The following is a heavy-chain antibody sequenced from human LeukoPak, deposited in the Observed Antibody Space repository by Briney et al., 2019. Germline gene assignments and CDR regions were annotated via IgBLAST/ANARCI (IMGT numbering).Heavy chain of an antibody. V-gene: IGHV4-61*01. Sequence: SETLSLTCTVSGGSISSSSYYWGWIRQPPGKGLEWIGYIYYSGSTNYNPSLKSRVTISVDTSKNQFSLKLSSVTAADTAVYYCARDDSSSWYYLDYWGQGTLVTVSS. CDR2: IYYSGST. D-gene: IGHD6-13*01. J-gene: IGHJ4*02. CDR1: GGSISSSSYY. CDR3: ARDDSSSWYYLDY.